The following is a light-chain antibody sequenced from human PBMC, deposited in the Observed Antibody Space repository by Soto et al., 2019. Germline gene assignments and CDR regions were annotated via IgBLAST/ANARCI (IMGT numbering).Light chain of an antibody. Sequence: ELVLTQSPGTLSLSRGERATLSCRASQSVTSSYFAWYQQESGQPPRLVIYGASNRATGIPDRLNGTGSGPDFTPTISRPEPEDFANYYFHQYAASPTVTFGQGNQVEIK. CDR1: QSVTSSY. V-gene: IGKV3-20*01. CDR2: GAS. CDR3: HQYAASPTVT. J-gene: IGKJ1*01.